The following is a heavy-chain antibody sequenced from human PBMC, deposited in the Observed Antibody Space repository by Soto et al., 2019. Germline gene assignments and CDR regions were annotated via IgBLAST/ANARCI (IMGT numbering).Heavy chain of an antibody. D-gene: IGHD6-13*01. CDR3: ARVPMGIAPSDY. CDR1: GFILSTYA. CDR2: ISYDGRNK. V-gene: IGHV3-30*04. Sequence: GGSLRLSCAASGFILSTYAMHWVRQAPGKGLEWVTFISYDGRNKYYADSVKDRFTISRDNSKNTLYLLMNSLRTEDTAVYYCARVPMGIAPSDYWGQGTLVTVS. J-gene: IGHJ4*02.